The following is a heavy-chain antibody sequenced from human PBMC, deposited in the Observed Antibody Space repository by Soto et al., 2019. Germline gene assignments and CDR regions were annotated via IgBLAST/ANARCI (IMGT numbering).Heavy chain of an antibody. CDR1: GYTFTGYY. D-gene: IGHD3-10*01. CDR3: ARGQYYYGSGSPAFDL. J-gene: IGHJ2*01. V-gene: IGHV1-2*04. Sequence: QVQLVQSGAEVKKPGASVKVSCKASGYTFTGYYTHWVRQAPGQGLEWMGWINPNSGGTNYAQKFQGWVTMTRDTSISTAYMELSRLRSDDTAVYYCARGQYYYGSGSPAFDLWGRGTLVTVSS. CDR2: INPNSGGT.